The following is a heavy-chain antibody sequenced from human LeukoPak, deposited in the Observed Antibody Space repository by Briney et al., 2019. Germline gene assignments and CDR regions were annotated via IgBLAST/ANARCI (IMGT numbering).Heavy chain of an antibody. V-gene: IGHV3-23*01. CDR2: ISGSGTST. CDR1: GFTFSSNA. Sequence: PGGSLRLSCAASGFTFSSNAMTWVRQAPGKGLERVSAISGSGTSTYYADSVKGRFTISRDNSKNTLYLQMNSLRAEDTAVYYCAKGVRCSGGSCSVIGYYYGMDVWGQGTTVTVSS. D-gene: IGHD2-15*01. J-gene: IGHJ6*02. CDR3: AKGVRCSGGSCSVIGYYYGMDV.